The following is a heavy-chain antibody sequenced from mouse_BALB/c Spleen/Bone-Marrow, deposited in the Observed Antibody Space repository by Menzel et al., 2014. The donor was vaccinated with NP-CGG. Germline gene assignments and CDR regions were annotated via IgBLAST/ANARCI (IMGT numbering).Heavy chain of an antibody. V-gene: IGHV3-2*02. CDR3: ARNGYYYDFDY. CDR1: GYSITSDYA. Sequence: DVKLEESGPGLVKPSQSLSLTCTVTGYSITSDYAWNWLRQFPGNKLEWMGYLGYSGSTSYNPSLKSRISSTRDTSKNQFFLQLNSVTTEDTATYYCARNGYYYDFDYGGQGTTLTVSS. J-gene: IGHJ2*01. D-gene: IGHD2-3*01. CDR2: LGYSGST.